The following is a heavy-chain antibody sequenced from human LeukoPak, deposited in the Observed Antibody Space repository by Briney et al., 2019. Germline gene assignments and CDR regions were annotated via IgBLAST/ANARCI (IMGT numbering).Heavy chain of an antibody. J-gene: IGHJ6*03. CDR1: GGSISNYY. CDR3: ARDVGYCSGGSCYSRYYYYMDV. D-gene: IGHD2-15*01. CDR2: IYYSGST. Sequence: SETLSLTCTVSGGSISNYYFSWIRQSPGKGLEWIGYIYYSGSTNYNPSLKSRVTISLDTSKNQLSLKLSSVTAADTAVYYCARDVGYCSGGSCYSRYYYYMDVWGKGTTVTISS. V-gene: IGHV4-59*01.